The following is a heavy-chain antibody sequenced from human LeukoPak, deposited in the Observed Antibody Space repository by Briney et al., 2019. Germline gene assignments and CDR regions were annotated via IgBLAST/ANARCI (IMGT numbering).Heavy chain of an antibody. V-gene: IGHV4-59*01. D-gene: IGHD5-24*01. J-gene: IGHJ4*02. CDR1: GGSISSYY. Sequence: PSETLSLTCTVSGGSISSYYWSWIRQPPGKGLEWIGYIYYSGSTNYNPSLKSRVTISVDTSKNQFSLKLSSVTAADTAVYYCARDSGDGYNWSFDYWGQGTLVTVSS. CDR2: IYYSGST. CDR3: ARDSGDGYNWSFDY.